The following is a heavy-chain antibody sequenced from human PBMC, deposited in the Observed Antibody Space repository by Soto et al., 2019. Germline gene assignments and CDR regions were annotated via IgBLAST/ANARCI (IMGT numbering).Heavy chain of an antibody. CDR3: ATLSSSWWRVPSEFDY. J-gene: IGHJ4*02. D-gene: IGHD6-13*01. Sequence: PSETLSLTCTVSGGSIGSSSYYWGWIRQPPGKGLEWIGSIYYSGSTYYNPSLKSRVTISVDTSKNQFSLKLSSVTAADTAVYYCATLSSSWWRVPSEFDYWGQGTLVTVSS. V-gene: IGHV4-39*01. CDR2: IYYSGST. CDR1: GGSIGSSSYY.